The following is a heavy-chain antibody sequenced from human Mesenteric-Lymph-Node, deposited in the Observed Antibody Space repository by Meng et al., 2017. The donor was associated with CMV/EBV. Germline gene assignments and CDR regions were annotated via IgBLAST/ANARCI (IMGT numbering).Heavy chain of an antibody. J-gene: IGHJ4*02. CDR1: GFIFSSKN. CDR3: ASGGNSGYYYFDY. D-gene: IGHD3-3*01. V-gene: IGHV3-21*01. Sequence: GESLKISCAASGFIFSSKNMNWVRQAPGKGLEWVSSISSSSSYIYYADSVKGRFTISRDNAKNSLYLQMNSLRAEDTAVYYCASGGNSGYYYFDYWGQGTLVTVSS. CDR2: ISSSSSYI.